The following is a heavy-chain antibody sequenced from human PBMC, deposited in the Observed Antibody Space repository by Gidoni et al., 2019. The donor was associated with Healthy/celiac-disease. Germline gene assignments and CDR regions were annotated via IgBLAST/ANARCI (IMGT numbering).Heavy chain of an antibody. J-gene: IGHJ6*02. Sequence: QVQLVQSGAEVKQPGASVKVSCKASGYTFTSYGISWVRQAPGQGLEWMGWISAYNGNTNYAQKLQGRVTMTTDTSTSTAYMELRSLRSDDTAVYYCARDPPVAGDYYYYYGMDVWGQGTTVTVSS. V-gene: IGHV1-18*01. CDR2: ISAYNGNT. D-gene: IGHD6-19*01. CDR1: GYTFTSYG. CDR3: ARDPPVAGDYYYYYGMDV.